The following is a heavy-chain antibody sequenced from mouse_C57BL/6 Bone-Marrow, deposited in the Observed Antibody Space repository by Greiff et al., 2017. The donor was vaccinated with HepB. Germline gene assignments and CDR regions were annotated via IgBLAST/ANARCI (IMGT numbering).Heavy chain of an antibody. CDR1: GFSFNTYA. CDR3: GRLTTVVDTS. D-gene: IGHD1-1*01. J-gene: IGHJ3*01. CDR2: IRSKSNNYAT. Sequence: EVKVVESGGGLVQPKGSLKLSCAASGFSFNTYAMNWVRQAPGKGLEWVARIRSKSNNYATYYADSVKDRFTISRDDSESMLYLQMDNLKTEDTAMYYCGRLTTVVDTSWGQGTLVTVSA. V-gene: IGHV10-1*01.